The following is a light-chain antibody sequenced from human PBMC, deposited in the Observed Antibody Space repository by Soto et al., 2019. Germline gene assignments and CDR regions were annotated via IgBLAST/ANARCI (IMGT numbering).Light chain of an antibody. Sequence: QSVLTQPPSVSGAPGQRVTISCTGSNSNIGAGYDVHWYQQLPGTAPKLLIYDNNNRPSGVPDRFSGSKSGTSASLAITGLQAEDEADYYCQSYDSSLSGGVFGGGTKVTVL. CDR3: QSYDSSLSGGV. J-gene: IGLJ3*02. CDR2: DNN. V-gene: IGLV1-40*01. CDR1: NSNIGAGYD.